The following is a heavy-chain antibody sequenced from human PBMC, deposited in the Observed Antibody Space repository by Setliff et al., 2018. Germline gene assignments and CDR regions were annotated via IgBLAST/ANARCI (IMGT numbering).Heavy chain of an antibody. D-gene: IGHD1-26*01. CDR1: GGSISTDHYY. V-gene: IGHV4-39*01. Sequence: PSETLSLTCTASGGSISTDHYYWGWIRQPPGKGLEWIGSIDYTGNTWHNPSIKSRVTISVDTSKNQFSLNLSSVTAADTAVYYCAAPGGGSYRFWGQGTLVTVSS. J-gene: IGHJ4*02. CDR2: IDYTGNT. CDR3: AAPGGGSYRF.